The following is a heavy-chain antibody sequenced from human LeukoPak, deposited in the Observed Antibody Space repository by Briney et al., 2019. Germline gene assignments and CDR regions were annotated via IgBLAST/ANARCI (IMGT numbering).Heavy chain of an antibody. CDR2: INHSGST. J-gene: IGHJ4*02. CDR1: GGSFSGYY. V-gene: IGHV4-34*01. D-gene: IGHD2-15*01. CDR3: ARVKPRWCSGGSCYYFDY. Sequence: SETLSLTCAVYGGSFSGYYWSWIRQPPGKGLEWIGEINHSGSTNYNPSLKSRVTISVDTSKNQFSLKLSSVTAADTAVYYCARVKPRWCSGGSCYYFDYWGQGTLVTVSS.